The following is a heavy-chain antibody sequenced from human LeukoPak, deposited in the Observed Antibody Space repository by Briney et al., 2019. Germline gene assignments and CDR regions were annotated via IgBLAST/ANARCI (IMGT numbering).Heavy chain of an antibody. V-gene: IGHV1-8*01. CDR2: MNPNSGNT. CDR3: ASGYDSSGYLSYYYYMDV. D-gene: IGHD3-22*01. J-gene: IGHJ6*03. Sequence: ASVKVSCKASGYTFTSYDINWVRQATGQGLEWMGWMNPNSGNTGYAQKFQGRVTITADKSTSTAYMELSSLRSEDTAVYYCASGYDSSGYLSYYYYMDVWGKGTTVTVSS. CDR1: GYTFTSYD.